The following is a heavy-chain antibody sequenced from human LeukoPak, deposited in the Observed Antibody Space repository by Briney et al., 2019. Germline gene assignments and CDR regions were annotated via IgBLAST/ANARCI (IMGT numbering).Heavy chain of an antibody. Sequence: PGGSLRLSCAASGFTVSGTHMSWVRQAPGKGLEWVSAMYTGGTTYYADSVAGRFTVSRDNSKNTLYLHMNSLRVEDTAAYYCAKDEATSGGGLASWGQGTLVSVSS. CDR3: AKDEATSGGGLAS. J-gene: IGHJ4*02. CDR2: MYTGGTT. CDR1: GFTVSGTH. V-gene: IGHV3-53*01. D-gene: IGHD3-16*01.